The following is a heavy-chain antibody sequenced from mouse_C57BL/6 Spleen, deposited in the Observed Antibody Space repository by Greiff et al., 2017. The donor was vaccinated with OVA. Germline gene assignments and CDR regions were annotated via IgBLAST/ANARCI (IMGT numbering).Heavy chain of an antibody. CDR3: AGGNYVRAMDY. D-gene: IGHD2-1*01. J-gene: IGHJ4*01. CDR2: IDPSDSET. CDR1: GYTFTSYW. V-gene: IGHV1-52*01. Sequence: VQLQQPGAELVRPGSSVKLSCKASGYTFTSYWMHWVKQRPIQGLEWIGNIDPSDSETHYNQKFKDKATLTVDKSSSTAYMQLSSLTSEDSAVYYCAGGNYVRAMDYWGQGTSVTVSS.